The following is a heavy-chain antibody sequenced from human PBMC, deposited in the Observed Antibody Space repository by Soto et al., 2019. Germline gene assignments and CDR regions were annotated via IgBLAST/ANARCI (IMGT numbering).Heavy chain of an antibody. CDR3: AKLHCITSNCVPLDP. V-gene: IGHV4-39*01. J-gene: IGHJ5*02. CDR2: IYYSGST. D-gene: IGHD3-10*01. CDR1: GGSISETGYY. Sequence: SETLSLTCTVSGGSISETGYYWGWIRQPPGKGLEWIGNIYYSGSTDYNPSLKGRVTISVDTSKNQFSLKLSSVTAADTAVYYCAKLHCITSNCVPLDPRGQGTLVTVSS.